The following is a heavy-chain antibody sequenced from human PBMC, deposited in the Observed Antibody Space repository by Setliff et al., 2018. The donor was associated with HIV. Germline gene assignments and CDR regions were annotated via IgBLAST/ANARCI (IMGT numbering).Heavy chain of an antibody. CDR2: IKSKTDGGTT. Sequence: GGSLRLSCAASGFTFKNAWMHWVRQAPGKGPEWVGRIKSKTDGGTTDYAAPVKGRFAISRDDSKNTLYLQMNSLKTEDTAVYSCTTDPLTYGDSPFDYWGQGTLVTVSS. CDR3: TTDPLTYGDSPFDY. J-gene: IGHJ4*02. V-gene: IGHV3-15*01. D-gene: IGHD4-17*01. CDR1: GFTFKNAW.